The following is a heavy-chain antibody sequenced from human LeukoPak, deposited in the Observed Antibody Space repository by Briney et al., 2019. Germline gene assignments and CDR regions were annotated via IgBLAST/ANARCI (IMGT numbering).Heavy chain of an antibody. J-gene: IGHJ3*02. CDR3: ARSPRDGYHDAFDI. CDR2: IYPADSAP. V-gene: IGHV5-51*01. D-gene: IGHD5-24*01. Sequence: GASLRISCQGSGYSFTNNWITWVRQMPGKGLNWMRIIYPADSAPKISPSFQGQVTISADKYISTAYLQWSSLKASDTAVYYCARSPRDGYHDAFDIWGQGTMVTVSS. CDR1: GYSFTNNW.